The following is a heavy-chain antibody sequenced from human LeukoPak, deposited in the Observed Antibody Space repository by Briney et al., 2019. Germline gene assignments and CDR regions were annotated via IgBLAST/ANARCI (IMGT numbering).Heavy chain of an antibody. J-gene: IGHJ5*02. CDR2: IYYSGST. Sequence: KPSETLSLTCTVSGVSISSSSYYWGWLRQPPGKGRQWIASIYYSGSTYYNPSLKSRFTISVDTSKNQFSLKLSSVTAADTAVYYCARGITMVRGAFNWFDHWGQGTLVTVSS. CDR1: GVSISSSSYY. CDR3: ARGITMVRGAFNWFDH. D-gene: IGHD3-10*01. V-gene: IGHV4-39*01.